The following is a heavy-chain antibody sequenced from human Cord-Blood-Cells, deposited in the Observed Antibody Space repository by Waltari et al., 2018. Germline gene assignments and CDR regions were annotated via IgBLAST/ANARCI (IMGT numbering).Heavy chain of an antibody. CDR2: FNPNRGGT. V-gene: IGHV1-2*02. Sequence: QVQLVQSGAEVKKPGASVKVSCKASGYTFTGYYMHWVRQAPGQGLEWMGWFNPNRGGTNYAQKFQGSVTMTRDTSISTAYMELSRLRSDDTAVYYCARVDKTTVTTDYWGQGTLVTVSS. CDR1: GYTFTGYY. J-gene: IGHJ4*02. D-gene: IGHD4-17*01. CDR3: ARVDKTTVTTDY.